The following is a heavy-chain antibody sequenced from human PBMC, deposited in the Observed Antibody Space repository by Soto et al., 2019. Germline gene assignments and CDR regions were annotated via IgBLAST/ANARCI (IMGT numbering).Heavy chain of an antibody. V-gene: IGHV3-33*01. CDR2: IWYDGSNK. D-gene: IGHD6-6*01. CDR1: GFTFSSYG. J-gene: IGHJ6*02. Sequence: QVQLVESGGGVVQPGRSLRLSCAASGFTFSSYGMHWVRQAPGKGLEWVAVIWYDGSNKYYADSVKGRFTISRDNSKNTLYVQMNSLRAEDTAVYYCARALIAARFRADYYYYYGMDVWGQGTTVTVSS. CDR3: ARALIAARFRADYYYYYGMDV.